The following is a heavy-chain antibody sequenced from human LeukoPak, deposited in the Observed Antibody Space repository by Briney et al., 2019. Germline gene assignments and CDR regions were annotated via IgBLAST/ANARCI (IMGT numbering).Heavy chain of an antibody. CDR3: ARRTTVTPNWFDP. D-gene: IGHD4-17*01. Sequence: SETLSLTCTVSGGPISTYQWSWIRQPPGKGLEWIGYIYYTGSTNYNPSLRSRVTISLDTSMNQFSLRVNSVTAADTAVYYCARRTTVTPNWFDPWGQGTLVTVSS. CDR1: GGPISTYQ. V-gene: IGHV4-59*08. CDR2: IYYTGST. J-gene: IGHJ5*02.